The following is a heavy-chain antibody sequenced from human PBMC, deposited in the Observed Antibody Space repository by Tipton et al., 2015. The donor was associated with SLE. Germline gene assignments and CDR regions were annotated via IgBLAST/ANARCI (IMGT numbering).Heavy chain of an antibody. Sequence: SLRLSCAASGFTFSSYGMHWVRQAPGKGLEWVAVIWYDGSNKYYADSVKGRFTISRDNSKNTLYLQMNSLRAEDTAVYYCASAAAGTDAFDIWGQGTMVTVSS. D-gene: IGHD6-13*01. J-gene: IGHJ3*02. CDR1: GFTFSSYG. CDR3: ASAAAGTDAFDI. CDR2: IWYDGSNK. V-gene: IGHV3-33*01.